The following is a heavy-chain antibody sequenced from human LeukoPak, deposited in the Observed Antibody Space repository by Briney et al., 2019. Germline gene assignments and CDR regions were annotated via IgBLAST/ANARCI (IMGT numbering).Heavy chain of an antibody. J-gene: IGHJ4*02. V-gene: IGHV1-18*01. CDR2: ISAYNGNT. CDR3: ATSGSAYSGSYYAIDY. Sequence: ASVKVSCKASGYTFTCYGISWVRQAPGQGLEWMGWISAYNGNTDYAQKLQGRVTMTTDTSTSTAYMELRSLRSDDTAVYYCATSGSAYSGSYYAIDYWGQGTLVTVSS. CDR1: GYTFTCYG. D-gene: IGHD1-26*01.